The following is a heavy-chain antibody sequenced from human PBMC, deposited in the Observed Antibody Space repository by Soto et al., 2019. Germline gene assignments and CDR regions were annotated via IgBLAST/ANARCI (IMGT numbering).Heavy chain of an antibody. V-gene: IGHV4-59*01. CDR2: IYYSGST. CDR1: GGSISSYY. D-gene: IGHD2-15*01. CDR3: ARDRGYCSGGSCQRYYMDV. Sequence: SETLSLTCTVSGGSISSYYWSWIRQPPGKGLEWIGYIYYSGSTNYNPSLKSRVTISVDTSKNQFSLKLSSVTAADTAVYYCARDRGYCSGGSCQRYYMDVWGKGTTVTVSS. J-gene: IGHJ6*03.